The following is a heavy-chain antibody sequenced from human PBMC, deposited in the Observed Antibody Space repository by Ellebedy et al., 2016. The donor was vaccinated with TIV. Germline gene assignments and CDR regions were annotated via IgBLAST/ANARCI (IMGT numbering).Heavy chain of an antibody. Sequence: MPSETLSLTCAVYGGSFSGYYWSWIRQPPGKGLEWIGEINHSGSTNYNPSLKSRVTISVDTSKNQFSLKLSSVTAADTAVYYRARGLAIVGAYYYYYNGMDVWGQGTTVTVSS. CDR3: ARGLAIVGAYYYYYNGMDV. CDR1: GGSFSGYY. D-gene: IGHD1-26*01. V-gene: IGHV4-34*01. CDR2: INHSGST. J-gene: IGHJ6*02.